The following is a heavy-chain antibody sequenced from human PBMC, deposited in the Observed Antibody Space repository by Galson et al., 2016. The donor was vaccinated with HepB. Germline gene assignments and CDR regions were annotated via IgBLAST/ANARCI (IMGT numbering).Heavy chain of an antibody. CDR2: MNPNSGNT. CDR1: GYTFTNYD. V-gene: IGHV1-8*01. CDR3: AREPRHLYSQGYYGMDV. J-gene: IGHJ6*02. D-gene: IGHD2-15*01. Sequence: SVKVSCKASGYTFTNYDISWVRQASGQGLEWVGWMNPNSGNTGYAEKFQDRVTMTRDTSKSTAYVELSSLRSEDTAVYYCAREPRHLYSQGYYGMDVWGQGTTVIVSS.